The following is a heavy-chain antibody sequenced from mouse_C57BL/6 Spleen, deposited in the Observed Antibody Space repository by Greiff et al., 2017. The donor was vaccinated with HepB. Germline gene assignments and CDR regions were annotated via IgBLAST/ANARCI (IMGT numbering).Heavy chain of an antibody. CDR2: IDPEDGEN. J-gene: IGHJ3*01. D-gene: IGHD4-1*01. CDR1: GFNIKDYY. CDR3: ARSGTLAWFAY. V-gene: IGHV14-2*01. Sequence: EVQLQQSGAELVKPGASVKLSCTASGFNIKDYYMHWVKQRTEQGLEWIGRIDPEDGENKYAPKVQGKATITADTSSTTAYLQLSSLTSEDTAVYYCARSGTLAWFAYWGQGTLVTVSA.